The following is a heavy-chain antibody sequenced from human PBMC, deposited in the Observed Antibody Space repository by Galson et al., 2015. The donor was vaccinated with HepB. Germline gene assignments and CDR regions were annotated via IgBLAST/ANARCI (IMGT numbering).Heavy chain of an antibody. Sequence: SLRLSCAASGFTLSGSAMHWVRQASGKGLEWVGLIRSKANNYATAYVASVKGRFIISRDDSKNTAYLQMNSLKTEDTAVYYCSRHRNDYGDYGLDYWGQGTLVTVSS. V-gene: IGHV3-73*01. D-gene: IGHD4-17*01. CDR2: IRSKANNYAT. J-gene: IGHJ4*02. CDR1: GFTLSGSA. CDR3: SRHRNDYGDYGLDY.